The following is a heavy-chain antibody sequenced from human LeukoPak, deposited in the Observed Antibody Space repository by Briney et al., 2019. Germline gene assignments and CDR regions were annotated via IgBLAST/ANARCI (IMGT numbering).Heavy chain of an antibody. CDR1: GFTFSSYA. Sequence: GGSLRLSCVASGFTFSSYAMSWVRQAPGKGLEWVSAISGSGGSTYYADSVKGRFTISRDNSKNTLYLQMNSLRAEDTAVYYCAKTYYYDSSGYYYYDAFDIWGQGTMVTVSS. CDR2: ISGSGGST. V-gene: IGHV3-23*01. CDR3: AKTYYYDSSGYYYYDAFDI. D-gene: IGHD3-22*01. J-gene: IGHJ3*02.